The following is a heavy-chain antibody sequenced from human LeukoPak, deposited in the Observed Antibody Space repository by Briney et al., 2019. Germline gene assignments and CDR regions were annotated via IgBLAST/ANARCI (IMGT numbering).Heavy chain of an antibody. CDR2: MNPNSGNS. Sequence: ASVKVSCKASGYTFTNYDINWVRQAPGQGREWMGYMNPNSGNSAYAQKFQRRGTITTDAYISTAYMDLSGLTSDDPALSSCATEGIDYWGQGTLVTLSS. V-gene: IGHV1-8*03. D-gene: IGHD6-13*01. CDR1: GYTFTNYD. J-gene: IGHJ4*02. CDR3: ATEGIDY.